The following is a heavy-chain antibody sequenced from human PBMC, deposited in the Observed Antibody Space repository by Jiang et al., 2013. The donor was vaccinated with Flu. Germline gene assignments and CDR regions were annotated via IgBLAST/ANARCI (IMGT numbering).Heavy chain of an antibody. V-gene: IGHV1-69*01. CDR2: IIPIFGTA. J-gene: IGHJ6*02. CDR3: ARGGSGWTTSYYYYGMDV. D-gene: IGHD6-19*01. CDR1: GGTFSSYA. Sequence: AEVKKPGSSVKVSCKASGGTFSSYAISWVRQAPGQGLEWMGGIIPIFGTANYAQKFQGRVTITADESTSTAYMELSSLRSEDTAVYYCARGGSGWTTSYYYYGMDVWGQGTPVTVSS.